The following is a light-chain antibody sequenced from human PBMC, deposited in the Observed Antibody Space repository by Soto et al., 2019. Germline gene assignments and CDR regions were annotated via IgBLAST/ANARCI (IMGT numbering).Light chain of an antibody. CDR3: CSYAGNSTWV. CDR2: DVS. V-gene: IGLV2-11*01. J-gene: IGLJ3*02. CDR1: SSDVDAYDH. Sequence: QSALTQPRSVSGSPGQSVTISCTGTSSDVDAYDHVSWYQQHPGKAPKLMIYDVSKRPSGVPDRFSGSKSGNTASLTLSGLQGEEEADYYCCSYAGNSTWVFGGGTKLTVL.